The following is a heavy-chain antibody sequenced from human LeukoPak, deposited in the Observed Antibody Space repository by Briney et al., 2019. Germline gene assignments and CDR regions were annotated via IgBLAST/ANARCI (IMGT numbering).Heavy chain of an antibody. CDR2: ISAYNGNT. Sequence: GASVKVSCKASGYTFTSYGISWVGQAPGQGREWRGWISAYNGNTNYAQKLQGRVTMTTDTSTSTAYMELRSLRSDDTAVYYCARDLDIVVVPAAYDAFDIWGQGTMVTVSS. V-gene: IGHV1-18*01. CDR3: ARDLDIVVVPAAYDAFDI. J-gene: IGHJ3*02. CDR1: GYTFTSYG. D-gene: IGHD2-2*01.